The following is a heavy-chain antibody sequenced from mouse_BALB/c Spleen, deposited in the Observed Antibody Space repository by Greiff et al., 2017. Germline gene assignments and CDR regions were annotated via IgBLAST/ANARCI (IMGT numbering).Heavy chain of an antibody. V-gene: IGHV5-12-1*01. Sequence: EVMLVESGGGLVKPGGSLKLSCAASGFAFSSYDMSWVRQTPEKRLEWVAYISSGGGSTYYPDTVKGRFTISRDNAKNTLYLQMSSLKSEDTAMYYCARRAYDGYYFDYWGQGTTLTVSS. J-gene: IGHJ2*01. CDR1: GFAFSSYD. CDR2: ISSGGGST. D-gene: IGHD2-3*01. CDR3: ARRAYDGYYFDY.